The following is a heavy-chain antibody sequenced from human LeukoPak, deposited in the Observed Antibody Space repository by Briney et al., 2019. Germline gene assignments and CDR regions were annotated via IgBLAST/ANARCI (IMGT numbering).Heavy chain of an antibody. CDR3: ARGYCSGGLCFDFDY. CDR2: IYTSGST. V-gene: IGHV4-4*07. D-gene: IGHD2-15*01. J-gene: IGHJ4*02. Sequence: SETLSLTCTVSGGSISSYYWSWIRQPAGKGLEWIGRIYTSGSTNYNPSLKSRVTMSVDTSKNQFSLKLNSVTAADTAVYHCARGYCSGGLCFDFDYWGQGTLVTVSS. CDR1: GGSISSYY.